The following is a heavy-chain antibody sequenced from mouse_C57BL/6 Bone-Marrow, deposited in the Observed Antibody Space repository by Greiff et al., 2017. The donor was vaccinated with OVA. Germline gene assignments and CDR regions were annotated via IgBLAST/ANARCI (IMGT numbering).Heavy chain of an antibody. CDR3: ARGGITTVVATDYFDY. CDR2: ISSGSSTI. CDR1: GFTFSDYG. D-gene: IGHD1-1*01. J-gene: IGHJ2*01. Sequence: EVQVVESGGGLVKPGGSLKLSCAASGFTFSDYGMHWVRQAPEKGLEWVAYISSGSSTIYYADTVKGRFTISRDNAKNTLFLQMTSLRSEDTAMYYCARGGITTVVATDYFDYWGQGTTLTVSS. V-gene: IGHV5-17*01.